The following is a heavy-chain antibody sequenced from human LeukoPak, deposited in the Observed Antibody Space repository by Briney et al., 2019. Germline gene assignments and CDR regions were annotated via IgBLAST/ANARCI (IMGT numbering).Heavy chain of an antibody. D-gene: IGHD3-10*01. J-gene: IGHJ2*01. V-gene: IGHV3-30*04. Sequence: PGGSLRLSCAASGFTFSSYSLHWVRQAPGKGLEWMSVISYDGSNKYYADSVKGRFTISRDNSKNTLYLQMNRLRAEDTAVYYCAKDRGDLYWYFDLWGRGTLVTVSS. CDR3: AKDRGDLYWYFDL. CDR1: GFTFSSYS. CDR2: ISYDGSNK.